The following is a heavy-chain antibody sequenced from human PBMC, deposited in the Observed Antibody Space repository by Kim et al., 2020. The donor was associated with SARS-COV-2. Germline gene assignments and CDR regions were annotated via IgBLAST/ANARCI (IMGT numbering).Heavy chain of an antibody. CDR2: IKEDGTVK. CDR3: ARDPYSKAFDI. J-gene: IGHJ3*02. Sequence: GGSLRLSCAASGFSINTYWMLWVRQAPGKGSEWVASIKEDGTVKDYLDSIKGRFIISRDNAKTSLYLQFNRLRAEDTAVYYCARDPYSKAFDIWGQGTMV. CDR1: GFSINTYW. D-gene: IGHD2-21*01. V-gene: IGHV3-7*01.